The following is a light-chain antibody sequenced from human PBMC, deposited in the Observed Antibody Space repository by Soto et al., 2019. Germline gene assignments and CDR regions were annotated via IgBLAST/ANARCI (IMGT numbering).Light chain of an antibody. CDR2: GAS. CDR1: QSVSSNY. J-gene: IGKJ2*01. V-gene: IGKV3-20*01. CDR3: QQYGGSPPVT. Sequence: ENVLTQSPGTLSLSPGERATLSCRASQSVSSNYLAWYQQKPGQSPRHLIYGASSRATGIPDRFSGSGSGTDFPLTISRLEHEDFAVYYCQQYGGSPPVTFGQGTKLDIK.